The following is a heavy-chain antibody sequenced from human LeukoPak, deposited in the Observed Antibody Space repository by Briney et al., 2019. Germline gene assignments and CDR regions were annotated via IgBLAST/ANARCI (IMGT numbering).Heavy chain of an antibody. CDR1: GGSISSYY. J-gene: IGHJ4*02. Sequence: SETLSLTCTVSGGSISSYYWSWIRQPPGKGLEWIGYIYYSGSTNYNPSLKSRVTISVDTSKNQFSLELSSVTAADTAVYYCARSLFYGDYGYYFDYWGQGTLVTVSS. CDR3: ARSLFYGDYGYYFDY. CDR2: IYYSGST. V-gene: IGHV4-59*01. D-gene: IGHD4-17*01.